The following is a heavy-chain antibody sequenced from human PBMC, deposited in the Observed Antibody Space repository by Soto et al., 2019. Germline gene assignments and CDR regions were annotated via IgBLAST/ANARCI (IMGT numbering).Heavy chain of an antibody. CDR2: YYHSGNT. D-gene: IGHD3-22*01. V-gene: IGHV4-30-2*01. CDR3: ATLIASKNWFDP. Sequence: QLQLQASGSGLVRPSETLSLTCAVSGGSISTPGHSCSWIRQTPGEGLEWIGYYYHSGNTYSNPSLKSRVTMSVDRSKNQISLALSSVTAADTAVYYCATLIASKNWFDPWGRGTLVTVSS. J-gene: IGHJ5*02. CDR1: GGSISTPGHS.